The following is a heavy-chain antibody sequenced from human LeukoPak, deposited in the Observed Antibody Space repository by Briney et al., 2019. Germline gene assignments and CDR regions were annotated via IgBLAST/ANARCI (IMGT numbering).Heavy chain of an antibody. J-gene: IGHJ4*02. CDR2: ISYDGSNK. D-gene: IGHD5-18*01. Sequence: GGSLRLSCAASGFTFSSYGMHWVRQAPGKGLEWVAVISYDGSNKYYADSVKGRFTISRDNSKNTLYLQMNSLRAEGTAVYYCAKEEQYSYAIWGQGTLVTVSS. CDR1: GFTFSSYG. CDR3: AKEEQYSYAI. V-gene: IGHV3-30*18.